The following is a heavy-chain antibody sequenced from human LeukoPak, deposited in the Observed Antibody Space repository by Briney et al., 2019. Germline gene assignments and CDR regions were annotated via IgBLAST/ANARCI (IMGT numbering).Heavy chain of an antibody. CDR1: GGSFSGYY. CDR2: INHSGST. Sequence: SETLSLTCAVYGGSFSGYYWSWIRQPPGKGLEWIGEINHSGSTNYNPSLKSRVTISVETSKNQFSLKLSSVTAADTAVYYCARGYCSGXSCYSRGRYYYYGMDVWGQGTTVTVSS. CDR3: ARGYCSGXSCYSRGRYYYYGMDV. V-gene: IGHV4-34*01. J-gene: IGHJ6*02. D-gene: IGHD2-15*01.